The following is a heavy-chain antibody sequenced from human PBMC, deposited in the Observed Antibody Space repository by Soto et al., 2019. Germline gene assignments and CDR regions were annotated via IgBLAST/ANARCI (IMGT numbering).Heavy chain of an antibody. Sequence: QVQLQESGPGLVKPSATLSLTCSVSGGSISSYYWSWSLQSPGKGLEWIGDIYYSGSTTYNPSLKSRVTISVDTSKNQFALQMGSVTTADTAVYYCASYRGSGTLDYWGQGTLVTVSS. CDR2: IYYSGST. V-gene: IGHV4-59*01. CDR1: GGSISSYY. CDR3: ASYRGSGTLDY. J-gene: IGHJ4*02. D-gene: IGHD2-21*01.